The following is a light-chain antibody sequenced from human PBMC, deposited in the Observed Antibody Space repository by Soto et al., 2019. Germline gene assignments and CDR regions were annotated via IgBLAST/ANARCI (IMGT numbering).Light chain of an antibody. CDR2: DVS. Sequence: QSVLTQPASVSGSPGQSITISCTGTSSDVGGSNYVSWYQHHPGKAPKLMIFDVSNRPSGVSNRFSGSKSGNTASLTISGLQPEDEADYYCSSYTTSNTRQIVFGTGTKVTVL. J-gene: IGLJ1*01. V-gene: IGLV2-14*03. CDR1: SSDVGGSNY. CDR3: SSYTTSNTRQIV.